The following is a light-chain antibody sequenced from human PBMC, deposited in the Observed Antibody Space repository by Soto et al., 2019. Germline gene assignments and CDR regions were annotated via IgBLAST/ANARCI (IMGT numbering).Light chain of an antibody. J-gene: IGKJ1*01. CDR2: WAS. V-gene: IGKV4-1*01. CDR3: QQYYTTPVT. Sequence: DIVMTQSPDSLAVSLGERATINCKSSQSVLDTSNNNNKNYLAWYQQKPGQPPKLLISWASTRASGVPDRFSGGGSGTDFTLTISSLQAEDVAVYYCQQYYTTPVTFGQGTKVEIK. CDR1: QSVLDTSNNNNKNY.